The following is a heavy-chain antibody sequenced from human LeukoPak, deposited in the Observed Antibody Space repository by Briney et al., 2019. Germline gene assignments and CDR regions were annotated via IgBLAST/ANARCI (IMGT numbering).Heavy chain of an antibody. Sequence: ASVTDSCQATGYTYTRYQIHWVRPATGQGLEWMGWVNPNSGNTGYAQKFQGRVTMTRNTSISTAYMELSSLRSEDTAVYYCARGVRGFRSEAFYYYMDVWGKGTTVTVSS. J-gene: IGHJ6*03. CDR3: ARGVRGFRSEAFYYYMDV. CDR1: GYTYTRYQ. CDR2: VNPNSGNT. V-gene: IGHV1-8*01. D-gene: IGHD3-10*01.